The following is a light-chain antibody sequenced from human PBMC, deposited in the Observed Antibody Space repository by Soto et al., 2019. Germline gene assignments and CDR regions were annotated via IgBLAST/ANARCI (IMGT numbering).Light chain of an antibody. Sequence: DIQMTQSPSSLSASVGDRVTITCRASQSISTYLNWYQQKPGKAPKLLIYAASSLHSGVPSRLSGSGSATDFTLTISGLQPEDVATYYCQQSYNTPPYTLGQGTKVEIK. CDR3: QQSYNTPPYT. V-gene: IGKV1-39*01. CDR1: QSISTY. J-gene: IGKJ2*01. CDR2: AAS.